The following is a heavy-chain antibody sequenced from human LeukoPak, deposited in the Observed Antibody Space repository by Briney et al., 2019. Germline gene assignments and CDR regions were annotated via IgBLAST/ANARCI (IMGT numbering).Heavy chain of an antibody. CDR3: ARGRGSTSSYDY. Sequence: PGGSLRLSCAASGFIVSSNYMSWVRQAPGKGLEWVAVFYGGDATNYADSVKGRFTISGDNSKNTLYLQMNSLRVEDTALYYCARGRGSTSSYDYWGQGSLVTVSS. CDR2: FYGGDAT. J-gene: IGHJ4*02. V-gene: IGHV3-53*01. D-gene: IGHD2-2*01. CDR1: GFIVSSNY.